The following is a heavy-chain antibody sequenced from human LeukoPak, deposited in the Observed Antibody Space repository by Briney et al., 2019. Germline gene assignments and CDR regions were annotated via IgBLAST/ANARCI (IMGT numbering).Heavy chain of an antibody. CDR3: TRDFRIVVTDY. D-gene: IGHD1-26*01. J-gene: IGHJ4*02. Sequence: PGGSLRLSCAASGFTFSSSAMSWVRQAPGKGLEWVSAISNNGGYTYYADSVQGRFTISRDDSKNTLYLQMNSLRTEDTAIYYCTRDFRIVVTDYWGQGTLVTVSS. V-gene: IGHV3-23*01. CDR1: GFTFSSSA. CDR2: ISNNGGYT.